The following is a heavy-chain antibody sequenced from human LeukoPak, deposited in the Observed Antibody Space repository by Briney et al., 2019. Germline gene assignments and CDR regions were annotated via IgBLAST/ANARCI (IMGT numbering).Heavy chain of an antibody. D-gene: IGHD3-10*01. CDR3: ARGPYYGSGSSMVSY. CDR2: IYYSGST. J-gene: IGHJ4*02. V-gene: IGHV4-61*01. CDR1: GGSVSSGSYY. Sequence: SETLSLTCTVSGGSVSSGSYYWSWIRQPPGKGLEWIGNIYYSGSTNYNPSLKSRVTISVDTSKNQFALKLSSVTAADTAVYYCARGPYYGSGSSMVSYWGQGTLVTVSS.